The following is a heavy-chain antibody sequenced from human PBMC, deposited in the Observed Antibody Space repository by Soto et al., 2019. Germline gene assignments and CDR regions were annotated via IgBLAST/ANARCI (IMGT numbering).Heavy chain of an antibody. D-gene: IGHD3-3*01. J-gene: IGHJ6*02. V-gene: IGHV3-15*07. CDR2: IKSKTDGGTT. CDR1: GFTFSNAW. CDR3: TTRLMDDFWSGYYTGVGYYYYGMDV. Sequence: GGSLRLSCAASGFTFSNAWMNWVRQAPGKGLEWVGRIKSKTDGGTTDYAAPVKGRFTISRDDSKNTLYLQMNSLKTEDTAVYYCTTRLMDDFWSGYYTGVGYYYYGMDVWGQGTTVTVSS.